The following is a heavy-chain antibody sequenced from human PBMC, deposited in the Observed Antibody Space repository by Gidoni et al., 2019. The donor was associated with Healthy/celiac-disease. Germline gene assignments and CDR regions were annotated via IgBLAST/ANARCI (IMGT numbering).Heavy chain of an antibody. Sequence: QVQLVESGGGVVQPGRSLRLSCAASGVTFSSYAMHWVRQAPGKGLEWVAVISYDGSNKYYADSVKGRFTISRDNSKNTLYLQMNSLRAEDTAVYYCARDYVVPAARSSHYMDVWGKGTTVTVSS. V-gene: IGHV3-30-3*01. CDR2: ISYDGSNK. CDR1: GVTFSSYA. D-gene: IGHD2-2*01. CDR3: ARDYVVPAARSSHYMDV. J-gene: IGHJ6*03.